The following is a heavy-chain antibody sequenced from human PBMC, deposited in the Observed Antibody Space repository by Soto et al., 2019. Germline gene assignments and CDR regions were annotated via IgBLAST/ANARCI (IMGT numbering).Heavy chain of an antibody. CDR3: ARADGYSGYDLSDY. D-gene: IGHD5-12*01. J-gene: IGHJ4*02. V-gene: IGHV1-18*04. CDR2: ISAYNGNT. CDR1: GCTFTSYG. Sequence: ASVKVSCKASGCTFTSYGISWVRQAPGQGLEWMGWISAYNGNTNYAQKLQGRVTMTTDTSTSTAYMELRSLRSDDTAVYYCARADGYSGYDLSDYWGQGTLVTVSS.